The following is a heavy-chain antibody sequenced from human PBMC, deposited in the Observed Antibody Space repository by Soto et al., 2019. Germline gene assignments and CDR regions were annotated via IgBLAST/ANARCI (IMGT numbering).Heavy chain of an antibody. CDR1: GYTITELS. J-gene: IGHJ3*02. CDR3: AMGNVYSSGWYIWDLTAFDI. V-gene: IGHV1-24*01. CDR2: FDPEDGET. Sequence: ASVKVSCKVSGYTITELSMHWVRQAPGKGLEWMGGFDPEDGETIYAQKFQGRVTMTEDTSTDTAYMELSSLRSEDTAVYYCAMGNVYSSGWYIWDLTAFDIWGQGTMVTVSS. D-gene: IGHD6-19*01.